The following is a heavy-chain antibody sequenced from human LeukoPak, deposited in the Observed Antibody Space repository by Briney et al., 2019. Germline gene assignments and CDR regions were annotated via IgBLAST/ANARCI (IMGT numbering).Heavy chain of an antibody. D-gene: IGHD5-18*01. V-gene: IGHV3-23*01. CDR1: GFTFTSYS. Sequence: GGSLRLSCAASGFTFTSYSMNWVRQAPGKGLEWVSTISGGGGSTYYADSVKGRFTISRDNSKNTLYLQMNSLRAEDTAVYYCAREDSAMGSFDYWGQGTLVTVSS. J-gene: IGHJ4*02. CDR3: AREDSAMGSFDY. CDR2: ISGGGGST.